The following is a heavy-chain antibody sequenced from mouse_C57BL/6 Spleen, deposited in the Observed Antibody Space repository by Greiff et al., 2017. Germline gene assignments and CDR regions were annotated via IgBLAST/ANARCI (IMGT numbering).Heavy chain of an antibody. D-gene: IGHD2-1*01. CDR1: GYTFTSYW. J-gene: IGHJ2*01. CDR2: IYPSDSET. Sequence: VQLQQPGAELVRPGSSVKLSCKASGYTFTSYWMDWVKQRPGQGLEWIGNIYPSDSETHYNQKFKDKATLTVDKSSSTAYMQLSSLTSEDAAVYYCAREHYGNFLDYWGQGTTLTVSA. V-gene: IGHV1-61*01. CDR3: AREHYGNFLDY.